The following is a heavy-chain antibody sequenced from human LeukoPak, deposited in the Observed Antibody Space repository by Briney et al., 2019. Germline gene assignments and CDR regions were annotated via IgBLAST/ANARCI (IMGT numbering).Heavy chain of an antibody. V-gene: IGHV3-23*01. J-gene: IGHJ4*02. CDR2: ISGSGGST. CDR3: AKFWTNYFDY. D-gene: IGHD3/OR15-3a*01. CDR1: GFTFSSYG. Sequence: GGSLRLSCAASGFTFSSYGMSWVRQAPGKGLEWVSGISGSGGSTYYADSVKGRFTISRDNSKNTLYLQMNSLRAEDTAVYYCAKFWTNYFDYWGQGTLVTVSS.